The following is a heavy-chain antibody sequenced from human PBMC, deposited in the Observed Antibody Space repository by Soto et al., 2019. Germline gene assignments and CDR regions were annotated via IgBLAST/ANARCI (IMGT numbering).Heavy chain of an antibody. V-gene: IGHV5-51*01. Sequence: GESLKISCKGSGYNFSSYWIGWVRQMPGKGLEWMGIIYASDSVTKYNPSFQGRVTISADKSISTAYLQWSSLKPSDTAMYYCAAASRAVKGKYGMDVWGQGTTVTVSS. D-gene: IGHD3-10*01. CDR1: GYNFSSYW. CDR2: IYASDSVT. J-gene: IGHJ6*02. CDR3: AAASRAVKGKYGMDV.